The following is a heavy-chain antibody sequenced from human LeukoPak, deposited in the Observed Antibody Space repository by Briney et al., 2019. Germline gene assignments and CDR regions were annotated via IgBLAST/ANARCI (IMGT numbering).Heavy chain of an antibody. CDR2: ITWNSGSI. J-gene: IGHJ6*03. D-gene: IGHD6-6*01. CDR3: ARVIAARPARRTYYYMDV. V-gene: IGHV3-9*01. Sequence: GGSLRLSCAASGFTFDDYTMHWVRQAPGKGLEWVSGITWNSGSIGYADSVRGRFTISRDNAKNSLYLQMNSLRAEDTAVYHCARVIAARPARRTYYYMDVWGKGTTVTVSS. CDR1: GFTFDDYT.